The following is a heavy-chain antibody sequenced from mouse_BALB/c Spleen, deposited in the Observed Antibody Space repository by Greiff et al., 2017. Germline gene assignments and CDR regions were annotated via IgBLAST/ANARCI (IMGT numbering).Heavy chain of an antibody. CDR2: ISSGSSTI. CDR3: ARSPIYYDYDGAWFAY. Sequence: HLVESGGGLVQPGGSRKLSCAASGFTFSSFGMHWVRQAPEKGLEWVAYISSGSSTIYYADTVKGRFTISRDNPKNTLFLQMTSLRSEDTAMYYCARSPIYYDYDGAWFAYWGQGTLVTVSA. J-gene: IGHJ3*01. V-gene: IGHV5-17*02. D-gene: IGHD2-4*01. CDR1: GFTFSSFG.